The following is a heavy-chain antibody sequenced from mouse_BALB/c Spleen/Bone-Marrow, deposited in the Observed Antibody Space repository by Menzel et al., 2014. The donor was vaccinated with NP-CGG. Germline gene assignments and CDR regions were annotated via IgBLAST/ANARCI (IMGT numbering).Heavy chain of an antibody. CDR3: SKDGGYDYSYYFDY. CDR2: ISSGGHDT. D-gene: IGHD2-4*01. Sequence: EVQGVESGGGLVKPGGSLKLSCAASGFTFSSYSMPWVRQTPEKRLEWVATISSGGHDTYYPDSVKGRFTISRDNAKNTLYLQMSSLKSEDTAMYYCSKDGGYDYSYYFDYWGQGTTLTVSS. V-gene: IGHV5-6-4*01. J-gene: IGHJ2*01. CDR1: GFTFSSYS.